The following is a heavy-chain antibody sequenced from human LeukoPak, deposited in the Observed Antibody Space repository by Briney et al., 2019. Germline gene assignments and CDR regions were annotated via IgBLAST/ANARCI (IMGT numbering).Heavy chain of an antibody. CDR3: ARDRPRYCSSTSCYGWFDP. J-gene: IGHJ5*02. CDR1: GYTFTSYG. Sequence: GASVKVPCKASGYTFTSYGISWVRQAPGQGLEWMGWISAYNGNTNYAQKLQGRVTMTTDTSTSTAYMELRSLRSDDTAVYYCARDRPRYCSSTSCYGWFDPWGQGTLVTVSS. CDR2: ISAYNGNT. V-gene: IGHV1-18*01. D-gene: IGHD2-2*01.